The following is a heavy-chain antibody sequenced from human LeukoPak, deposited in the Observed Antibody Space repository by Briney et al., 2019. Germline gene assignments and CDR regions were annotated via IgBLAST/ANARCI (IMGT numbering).Heavy chain of an antibody. J-gene: IGHJ4*02. Sequence: GGSLRLSCTASGFTFSSYAMSWVRQAPGKGLEWVSAISGSGSSTYYADSVKGRFSISRDNSKNTLYLQMNSLRAEDTAVYYCAKGFISGSPPYYFDYWGQGTLVTVSS. CDR3: AKGFISGSPPYYFDY. V-gene: IGHV3-23*01. CDR2: ISGSGSST. D-gene: IGHD3-10*01. CDR1: GFTFSSYA.